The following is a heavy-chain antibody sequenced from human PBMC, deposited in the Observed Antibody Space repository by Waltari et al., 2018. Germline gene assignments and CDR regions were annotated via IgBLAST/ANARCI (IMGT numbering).Heavy chain of an antibody. CDR2: ISGYNGDT. Sequence: QVQLVQSGAEVKKPGASVKVSCKASGYTFTSYGISWVRQAPGQGLEWMGWISGYNGDTNFAQNLQGRVTMTTDTSTRTAYMELKSLRSDDTAVYYCARGDDIWTGDYKGLDYWGQGTLVTVSS. J-gene: IGHJ4*02. D-gene: IGHD3-9*01. V-gene: IGHV1-18*01. CDR3: ARGDDIWTGDYKGLDY. CDR1: GYTFTSYG.